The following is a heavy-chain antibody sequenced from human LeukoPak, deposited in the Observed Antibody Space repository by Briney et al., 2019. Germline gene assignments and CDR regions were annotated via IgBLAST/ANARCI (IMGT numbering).Heavy chain of an antibody. D-gene: IGHD1-26*01. V-gene: IGHV1-2*02. J-gene: IGHJ4*02. Sequence: ASVKVSCKASGYTFTDYHIHWVRQAPGEGLEWMGWIKPNNGGTNYAQKFQGRVTITRNTSTNTAYMELSGLRYEDTAIYYCARVQWKWGQDYWGQGTLVTVSS. CDR2: IKPNNGGT. CDR1: GYTFTDYH. CDR3: ARVQWKWGQDY.